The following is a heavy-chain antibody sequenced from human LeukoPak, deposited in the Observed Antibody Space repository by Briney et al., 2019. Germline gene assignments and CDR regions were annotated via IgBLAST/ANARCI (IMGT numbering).Heavy chain of an antibody. J-gene: IGHJ4*02. V-gene: IGHV1-2*02. CDR3: ARSYYVSGSYVDY. Sequence: GASVKVSCKASGYTFTDYYIHWVRQAPGQGLEWMGWINPNGGGTNYAQKFQGRVTMTRDTSITTAYMELSRLRSDDTAVYYCARSYYVSGSYVDYWGQRTPVTVSS. D-gene: IGHD3-10*01. CDR2: INPNGGGT. CDR1: GYTFTDYY.